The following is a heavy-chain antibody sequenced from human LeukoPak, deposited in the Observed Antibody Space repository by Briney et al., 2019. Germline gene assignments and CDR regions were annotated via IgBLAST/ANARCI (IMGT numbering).Heavy chain of an antibody. CDR3: ARSMTVVRGLDTFDI. J-gene: IGHJ3*02. CDR2: ISSGGTYI. V-gene: IGHV3-21*06. Sequence: GGSLRLSCAASGFTFRSYSMNWVRQAPGKGLEWVSSISSGGTYIFYAESVKGRFTVSRDNGKNSLYLQMNSLRAEDTAVYYCARSMTVVRGLDTFDIWGQGTMATVSS. D-gene: IGHD3-10*01. CDR1: GFTFRSYS.